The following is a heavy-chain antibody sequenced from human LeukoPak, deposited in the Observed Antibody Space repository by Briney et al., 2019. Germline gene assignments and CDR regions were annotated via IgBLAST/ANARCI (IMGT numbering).Heavy chain of an antibody. V-gene: IGHV1-18*01. CDR1: GYTFTSYG. CDR2: ISAYNGNT. D-gene: IGHD6-6*01. CDR3: VIEGPWSRSSNTPEGYFDY. Sequence: GASVKVSCKASGYTFTSYGISWVRQAPGQGLEWMGWISAYNGNTNYAQKLQGRVTMTTDTSTSTAYMELRSLRSDDTAVYYCVIEGPWSRSSNTPEGYFDYWGQGTLVTVSS. J-gene: IGHJ4*02.